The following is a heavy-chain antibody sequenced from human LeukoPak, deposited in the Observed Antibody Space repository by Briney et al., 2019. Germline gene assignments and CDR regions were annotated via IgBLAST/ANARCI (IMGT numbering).Heavy chain of an antibody. Sequence: PGGSLELSCAASGFTVSSNYMSWVRQAPGKGVEGVSVIYSGGSTYYADSVKGRFTISRDNSKNTLYLQMNSLRAEDTAVYYCARAGSSHAFDIWGQGTMVTVSS. CDR3: ARAGSSHAFDI. D-gene: IGHD3-10*01. CDR2: IYSGGST. V-gene: IGHV3-53*01. J-gene: IGHJ3*02. CDR1: GFTVSSNY.